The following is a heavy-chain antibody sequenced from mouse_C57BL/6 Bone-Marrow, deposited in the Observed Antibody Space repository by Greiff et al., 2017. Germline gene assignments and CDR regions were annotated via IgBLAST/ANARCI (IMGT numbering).Heavy chain of an antibody. CDR3: ARDGYDGAWFAY. J-gene: IGHJ3*01. CDR2: IDPSDSYT. CDR1: GYTFTSYW. V-gene: IGHV1-69*01. Sequence: QVQLQQPGAELVMPGASVKLSCKASGYTFTSYWMHWVKQRPGQGLEWIGEIDPSDSYTNYKQKFKGKSTLTVDKSSSTAYMQLSSLTSEDSAVYYGARDGYDGAWFAYWGQGTLVTVSA. D-gene: IGHD2-2*01.